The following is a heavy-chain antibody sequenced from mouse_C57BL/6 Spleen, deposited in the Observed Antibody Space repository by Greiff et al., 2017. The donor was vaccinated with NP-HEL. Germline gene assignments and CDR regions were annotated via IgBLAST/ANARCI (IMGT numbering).Heavy chain of an antibody. CDR1: GYSFTGYY. CDR2: INPSTGGT. CDR3: AREGRPDVYYAMDY. V-gene: IGHV1-42*01. Sequence: VQLQQSGPELVKPGASVKISCKASGYSFTGYYMNWVKQSPEKSLEWIGEINPSTGGTTYNQKFKAKATLTVDKSSSTAYMQLKSLTSEDAAVYDCAREGRPDVYYAMDYWGQGTSVTVSS. J-gene: IGHJ4*01.